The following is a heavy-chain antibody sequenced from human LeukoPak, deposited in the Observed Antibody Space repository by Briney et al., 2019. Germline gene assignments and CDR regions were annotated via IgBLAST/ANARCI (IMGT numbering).Heavy chain of an antibody. D-gene: IGHD2/OR15-2a*01. CDR1: GFTFSSYA. V-gene: IGHV3-23*01. J-gene: IGHJ4*02. Sequence: GGSLRLSCAASGFTFSSYAMSWVRQAPGKGLEWVSSLSGSGDNTYYADSVKGRFIISRDNSKNTLYLQMTSLRAEDTAVYYCAKTVGLWYFDYWGQGTLVTVSS. CDR2: LSGSGDNT. CDR3: AKTVGLWYFDY.